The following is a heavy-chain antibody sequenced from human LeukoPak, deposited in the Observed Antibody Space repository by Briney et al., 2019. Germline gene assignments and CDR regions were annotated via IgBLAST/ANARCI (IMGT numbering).Heavy chain of an antibody. CDR3: ARLNYDFWSGYIFDY. CDR1: GFSLSNARMG. Sequence: SGPTLVNPTETLTLTCTVPGFSLSNARMGVSWIRQPPGKALEWLAHIFSNDEKSYSTSLKSRLTISKDTSKSQVVLTMTNMDPVDTATYYRARLNYDFWSGYIFDYWGQGTLVTVSS. CDR2: IFSNDEK. J-gene: IGHJ4*02. V-gene: IGHV2-26*01. D-gene: IGHD3-3*01.